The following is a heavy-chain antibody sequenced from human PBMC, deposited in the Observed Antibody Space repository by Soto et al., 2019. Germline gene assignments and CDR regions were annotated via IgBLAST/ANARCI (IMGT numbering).Heavy chain of an antibody. CDR2: ISYDGGTR. D-gene: IGHD2-15*01. Sequence: VQLVESGGGVVQPGRSLRLSCAASGFAFTTYGMHWVRQAPGKGLGWLAFISYDGGTRYHSASVRGRFTISRDASKNTLYLLMDSLRPEDTAVYYCAKDFGRLLAATPDSWGQGTLVTVSS. CDR3: AKDFGRLLAATPDS. CDR1: GFAFTTYG. J-gene: IGHJ4*02. V-gene: IGHV3-30*18.